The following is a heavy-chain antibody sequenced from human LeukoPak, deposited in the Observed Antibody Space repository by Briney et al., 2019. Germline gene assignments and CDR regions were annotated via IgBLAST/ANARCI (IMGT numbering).Heavy chain of an antibody. CDR1: GGSFSGYY. D-gene: IGHD2-15*01. Sequence: SETLSLTCAVYGGSFSGYYWSWIRQPPGKGLEWIGEINHSGSTNYNPSLKSRVTISVDTSKNQFSLKLSSVTAADTAVYYCARGLRYCSGGSCHKFDYWGQGTLVTVSS. CDR2: INHSGST. J-gene: IGHJ4*02. V-gene: IGHV4-34*01. CDR3: ARGLRYCSGGSCHKFDY.